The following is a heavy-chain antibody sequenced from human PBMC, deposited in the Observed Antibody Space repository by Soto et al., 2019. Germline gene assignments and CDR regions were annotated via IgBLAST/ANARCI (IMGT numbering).Heavy chain of an antibody. CDR1: GYTFTTYA. V-gene: IGHV1-3*01. CDR3: GRSVVGATGEILYNAMDV. D-gene: IGHD1-26*01. CDR2: INPASGHT. J-gene: IGHJ6*02. Sequence: ASVKVSCKASGYTFTTYALHWLLQAPGQRPEWMGWINPASGHTKYSKKFQDRVTITRDTSASTGYMELSSLRSEDTAVYYCGRSVVGATGEILYNAMDVWGQGTTVTVSS.